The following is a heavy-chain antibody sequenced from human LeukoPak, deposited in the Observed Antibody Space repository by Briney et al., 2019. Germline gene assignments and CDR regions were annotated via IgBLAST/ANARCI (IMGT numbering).Heavy chain of an antibody. CDR2: ISYDGTNK. CDR1: GFTFSSYA. Sequence: PGGSLRLSCAASGFTFSSYAMHWVRQAPGQGLEWVAVISYDGTNKYYADSVKGRFTISRDISKSTLYLQMNSLRAEDTAVYFCARDLPSGSYFDTLTGSGTFGYWGQGTLVTVSS. V-gene: IGHV3-30*01. J-gene: IGHJ4*02. CDR3: ARDLPSGSYFDTLTGSGTFGY. D-gene: IGHD3-9*01.